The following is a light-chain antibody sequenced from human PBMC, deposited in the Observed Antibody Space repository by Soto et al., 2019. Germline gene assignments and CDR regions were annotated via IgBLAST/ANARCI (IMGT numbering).Light chain of an antibody. CDR2: EVS. Sequence: QSALTQPASVSGSPGQSIAISCTGTSSDVGGYNYASWYQQHPGKAPKLMIHEVSNRPSGVSDRFSGSKSGNTASLTISGLQVDDEADYYCRSHTSYNTRVFGTGTKVTVL. J-gene: IGLJ1*01. V-gene: IGLV2-14*01. CDR1: SSDVGGYNY. CDR3: RSHTSYNTRV.